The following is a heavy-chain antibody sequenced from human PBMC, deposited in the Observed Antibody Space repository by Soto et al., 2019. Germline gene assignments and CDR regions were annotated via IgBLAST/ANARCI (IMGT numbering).Heavy chain of an antibody. J-gene: IGHJ6*02. CDR3: AALRHYYDSSGYYTPLYYYYGMDV. D-gene: IGHD3-22*01. CDR1: GFTFTSSA. Sequence: SVKVSCKASGFTFTSSAVQWVRQARGQRLEWIGWIVVGSGNTNYAQKFQERVTITRDMSTSTAYMELSSLRSEDTAVYYCAALRHYYDSSGYYTPLYYYYGMDVWGQGTTVTVSS. V-gene: IGHV1-58*01. CDR2: IVVGSGNT.